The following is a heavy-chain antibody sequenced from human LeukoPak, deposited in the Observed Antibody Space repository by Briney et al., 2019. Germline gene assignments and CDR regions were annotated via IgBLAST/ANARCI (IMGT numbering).Heavy chain of an antibody. Sequence: ASVKVSCKASGYTFTSYGISWVRQAPGQGLEWMGWISAYNGNTNYAQKLQGRVTMTTDTSTSTAYMELRSLRSDDTAVYYCARDPSYCSSTSCYTEAPYWGQGTLVTVSS. D-gene: IGHD2-2*02. J-gene: IGHJ4*02. CDR2: ISAYNGNT. CDR3: ARDPSYCSSTSCYTEAPY. V-gene: IGHV1-18*01. CDR1: GYTFTSYG.